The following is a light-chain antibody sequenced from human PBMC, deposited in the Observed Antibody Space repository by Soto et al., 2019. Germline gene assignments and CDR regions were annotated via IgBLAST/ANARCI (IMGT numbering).Light chain of an antibody. Sequence: QSALTQPGSVSGSPGQSITISCTGTSSDVGAYNYVSWYQQHPGKAPKLIIYEVSDRPSGVSNRFSGSKSGNTASLTISGLQAEDEADYYCSSFAGSRVLVLGGGTKLTVL. J-gene: IGLJ2*01. CDR2: EVS. CDR3: SSFAGSRVLV. CDR1: SSDVGAYNY. V-gene: IGLV2-14*03.